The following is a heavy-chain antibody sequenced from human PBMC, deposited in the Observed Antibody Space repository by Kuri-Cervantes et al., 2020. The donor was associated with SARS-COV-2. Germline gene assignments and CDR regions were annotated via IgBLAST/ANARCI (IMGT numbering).Heavy chain of an antibody. CDR3: AGQQLAFDY. CDR2: IYYSGST. CDR1: GGSISSYY. V-gene: IGHV4-59*08. J-gene: IGHJ4*02. D-gene: IGHD5-24*01. Sequence: GSLRLSCTVSGGSISSYYWSWIRQPPGKGLEWIGYIYYSGSTNYNPSLKSRVTISVDTSKNQFSLKLSSVTAADTAVYYCAGQQLAFDYWGQGTLVTVSS.